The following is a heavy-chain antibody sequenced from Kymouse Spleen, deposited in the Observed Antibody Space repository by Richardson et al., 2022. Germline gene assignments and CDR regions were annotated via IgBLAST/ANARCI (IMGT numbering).Heavy chain of an antibody. V-gene: IGHV4-31*03. Sequence: QVQLQESGPGLVKPSQTLSLTCTVSGGSISSGGYYWSWIRQHPGKGLEWIGYIYYSGSTYYNPSLKSRVTISVDTSKNQFSLKLSSVTAADTAVYYCATLGYCTNGVCPWDYYYGMDVWGQGTTVTVSS. J-gene: IGHJ6*02. D-gene: IGHD2-8*01. CDR1: GGSISSGGYY. CDR3: ATLGYCTNGVCPWDYYYGMDV. CDR2: IYYSGST.